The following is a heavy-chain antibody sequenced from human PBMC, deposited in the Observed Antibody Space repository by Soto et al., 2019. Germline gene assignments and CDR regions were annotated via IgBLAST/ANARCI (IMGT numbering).Heavy chain of an antibody. CDR2: ISSSSSTI. J-gene: IGHJ5*02. CDR3: ARGPEKKIIGNWFDP. CDR1: GFTFSSYS. Sequence: EVQLVESGGGLVQPGGSLRLSCAASGFTFSSYSMNWVRQAPGKGLEWVSYISSSSSTIYYADSVKGRFTISRDNAKNSLYLQMNRLRAEDTAVYYCARGPEKKIIGNWFDPWGQGTLVTVSS. V-gene: IGHV3-48*01.